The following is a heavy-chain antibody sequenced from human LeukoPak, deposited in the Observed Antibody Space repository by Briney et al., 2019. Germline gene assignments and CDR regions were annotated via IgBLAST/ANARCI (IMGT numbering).Heavy chain of an antibody. CDR2: IFNSGSA. CDR1: GISMSSYY. J-gene: IGHJ5*02. D-gene: IGHD6-13*01. V-gene: IGHV4-59*01. Sequence: SETLSLTCTVSGISMSSYYWSWIRQVPGKGLEYVGYIFNSGSANYNSSLEIRVTISIDTAKNQISLKLSAVTAADTAIDYCARDHGSSWYRNCFYPWGQGTLVTFAS. CDR3: ARDHGSSWYRNCFYP.